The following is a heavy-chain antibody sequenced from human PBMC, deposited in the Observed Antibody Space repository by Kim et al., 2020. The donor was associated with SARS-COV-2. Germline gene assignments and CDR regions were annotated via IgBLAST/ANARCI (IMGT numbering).Heavy chain of an antibody. D-gene: IGHD3-10*01. CDR3: ASYKNGSGTTPSYWYFDL. V-gene: IGHV1-69*13. J-gene: IGHJ2*01. CDR2: IIPIFGTE. CDR1: GGTFSSYA. Sequence: SVKVSCKASGGTFSSYAISWVRQAPGQGLEWMGGIIPIFGTENYAQKFQGRVTSTADESTSTAYMELSSLRSEDTAVYYCASYKNGSGTTPSYWYFDLWGRGTLVTVSS.